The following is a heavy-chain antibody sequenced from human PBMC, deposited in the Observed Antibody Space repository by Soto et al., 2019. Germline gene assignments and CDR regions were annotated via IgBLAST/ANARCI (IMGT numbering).Heavy chain of an antibody. D-gene: IGHD3-9*01. Sequence: QLQLQESGPGLVKPSETLSLTCSVSGDSINSDNYYWGWIRQPPGKGLERIGSIYYRGNTYYNPSLKTRVTISLDKSKSQFSRKLNSVTAADSAVYFCARLEGLATISYYFDYWGQGTLVTVSS. CDR3: ARLEGLATISYYFDY. V-gene: IGHV4-39*01. J-gene: IGHJ4*02. CDR2: IYYRGNT. CDR1: GDSINSDNYY.